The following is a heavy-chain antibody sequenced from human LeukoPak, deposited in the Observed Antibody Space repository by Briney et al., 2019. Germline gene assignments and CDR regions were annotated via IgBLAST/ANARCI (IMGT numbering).Heavy chain of an antibody. D-gene: IGHD3-16*01. CDR2: IWYDGSNQ. CDR1: GFTLSNYG. J-gene: IGHJ4*02. Sequence: PGGSLRLSCTASGFTLSNYGMHWVRQAPNKGLEWVAIIWYDGSNQYYADSVKGRFTVSRDSSKNIMYLQMNSLRAEDTAVYYCARDSELKVGGSFDYWGQGTLVTVSS. CDR3: ARDSELKVGGSFDY. V-gene: IGHV3-33*01.